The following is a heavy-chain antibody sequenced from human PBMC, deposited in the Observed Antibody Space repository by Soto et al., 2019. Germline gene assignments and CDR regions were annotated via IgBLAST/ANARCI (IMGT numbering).Heavy chain of an antibody. CDR3: THRSPAYGHDF. D-gene: IGHD3-10*01. CDR1: DFSLSTRGVV. V-gene: IGHV2-5*01. Sequence: SGPTLVNPTQTVTLTCNFSDFSLSTRGVVVGWIRQPPGNALEWVALIYWNDDQRYNPPLKSRLTVTKDTSKNHVVLTMTNVDPLDTATYYCTHRSPAYGHDFWGPGTLVTVS. J-gene: IGHJ4*02. CDR2: IYWNDDQ.